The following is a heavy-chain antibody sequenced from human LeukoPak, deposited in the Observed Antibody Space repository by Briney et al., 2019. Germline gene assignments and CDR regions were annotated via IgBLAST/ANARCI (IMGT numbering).Heavy chain of an antibody. CDR3: ANGGLAAAS. CDR2: INSGGTT. CDR1: GFTVSSNY. V-gene: IGHV3-66*01. D-gene: IGHD6-13*01. Sequence: GGSLRLSCAASGFTVSSNYMNWVRQAPGKGLEWVSVINSGGTTDYADSVKGRFTISRDNSKNTVYLQMNSLRVEDTAVYYCANGGLAAASWGQGTLVTVSS. J-gene: IGHJ4*02.